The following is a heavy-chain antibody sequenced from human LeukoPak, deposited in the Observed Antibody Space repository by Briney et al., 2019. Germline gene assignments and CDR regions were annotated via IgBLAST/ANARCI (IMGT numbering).Heavy chain of an antibody. D-gene: IGHD2-15*01. CDR2: IYYGGST. V-gene: IGHV4-59*08. CDR1: GGSISSYY. CDR3: ARHGYCSGGSCYSFDP. J-gene: IGHJ5*02. Sequence: SETLSLTCTVSGGSISSYYWSWIRQPPGKGLEWIGYIYYGGSTNYNPSLKSRVTISVDTSKNQFSLKLSSVTAADTAVYYCARHGYCSGGSCYSFDPWGQGTLVTVSS.